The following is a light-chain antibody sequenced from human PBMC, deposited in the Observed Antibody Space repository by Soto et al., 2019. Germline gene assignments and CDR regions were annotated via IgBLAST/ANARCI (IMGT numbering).Light chain of an antibody. CDR2: DAS. CDR3: QQYNDYPYT. V-gene: IGKV1-5*01. Sequence: DIQVTQSPSTLSASVGDRVIIACRASQTAXXXVAWYQQKPGKAPNVLIYDASRLESGVPSRFSGSGSGTLFTLTISNLQPDDFATYYCQQYNDYPYTFGQGTKVEI. CDR1: QTAXXX. J-gene: IGKJ2*01.